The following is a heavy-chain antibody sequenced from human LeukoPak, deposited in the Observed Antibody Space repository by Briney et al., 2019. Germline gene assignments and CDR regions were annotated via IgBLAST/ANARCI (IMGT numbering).Heavy chain of an antibody. J-gene: IGHJ4*02. Sequence: SETLXXTCTVSGGSISSSSYYWGWIRQPPGKGLEWIGSIYHSGCTYYNPSLKSRFTISVDTSKNQFSLKLSSVTAADTAVYYCARSGITMIVSFYWGQGTLVTVSS. V-gene: IGHV4-39*07. D-gene: IGHD3-22*01. CDR2: IYHSGCT. CDR1: GGSISSSSYY. CDR3: ARSGITMIVSFY.